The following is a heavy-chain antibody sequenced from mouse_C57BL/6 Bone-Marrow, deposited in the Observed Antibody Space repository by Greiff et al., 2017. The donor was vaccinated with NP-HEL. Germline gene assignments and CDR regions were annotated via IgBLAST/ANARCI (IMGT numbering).Heavy chain of an antibody. V-gene: IGHV1-69*01. J-gene: IGHJ3*01. CDR2: IDPSDSYT. CDR3: ARSGSPWFAY. D-gene: IGHD1-1*01. Sequence: QVQLQQPGAELVMPGASVKLSCKASAYTFTSYWMNWVKQRPGQGLEWTGEIDPSDSYTNYNQKFKGKSTLTVDKSSSTAYMQLSSLTSEDSAVYYCARSGSPWFAYWGQGTLVTVSA. CDR1: AYTFTSYW.